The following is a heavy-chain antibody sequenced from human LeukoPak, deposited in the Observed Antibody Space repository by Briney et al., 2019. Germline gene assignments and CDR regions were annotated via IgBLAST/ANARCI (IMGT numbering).Heavy chain of an antibody. Sequence: GGSLRLSCSASGFTFSSYAMHWVRQAPGKGLEYVSAISSNGSSTYYADSVKGRFTISRDNSKNTLYLQMSSLRAEDTAVYYCVKATYCSGGSCYSYYFDYWGQGTLVTVSS. CDR1: GFTFSSYA. V-gene: IGHV3-64D*06. D-gene: IGHD2-15*01. CDR2: ISSNGSST. J-gene: IGHJ4*02. CDR3: VKATYCSGGSCYSYYFDY.